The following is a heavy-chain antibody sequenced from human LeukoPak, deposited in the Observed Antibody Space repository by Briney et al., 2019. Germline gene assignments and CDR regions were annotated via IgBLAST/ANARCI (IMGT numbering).Heavy chain of an antibody. CDR3: ARGYNWNYLVFGY. D-gene: IGHD1-7*01. V-gene: IGHV1-2*02. CDR2: INPNNGGT. J-gene: IGHJ4*02. CDR1: GYTFTGYY. Sequence: ASVKVSCKASGYTFTGYYMHWVRQAPGQGLEWMGWINPNNGGTNYAQKFQGRVTMTRDTSISTAYMELSRLRSDDTAVYYCARGYNWNYLVFGYWGQGTLVTVSS.